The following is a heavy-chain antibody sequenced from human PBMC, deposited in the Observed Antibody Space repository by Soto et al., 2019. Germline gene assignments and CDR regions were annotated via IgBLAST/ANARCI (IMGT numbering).Heavy chain of an antibody. CDR3: ARVQTLVDPFDY. Sequence: LRLSCAASGFTFSDYYMSWIRQAPGKGLEWVSYISSSGSTIYYADSVKGRFTISRDNAKNSLYLQMNSLRAEDTAVYYCARVQTLVDPFDYWGQGTLVTVSS. D-gene: IGHD3-9*01. CDR1: GFTFSDYY. J-gene: IGHJ4*02. V-gene: IGHV3-11*01. CDR2: ISSSGSTI.